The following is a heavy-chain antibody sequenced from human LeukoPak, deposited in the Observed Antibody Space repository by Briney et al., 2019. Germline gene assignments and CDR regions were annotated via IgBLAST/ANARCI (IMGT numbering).Heavy chain of an antibody. Sequence: SETLSLTCAVYGGSFSGYYWYWIRQPPGKGLEWIGEINHSGSTNYNPSLKSRVTMSVDTSKNQFSLELSSVTAADTAVYYCARGQGWFDPWGQGTLVTVSS. CDR3: ARGQGWFDP. CDR1: GGSFSGYY. V-gene: IGHV4-34*01. CDR2: INHSGST. J-gene: IGHJ5*02.